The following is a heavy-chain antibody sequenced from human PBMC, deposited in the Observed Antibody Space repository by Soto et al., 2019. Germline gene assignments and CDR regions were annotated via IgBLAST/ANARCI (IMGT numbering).Heavy chain of an antibody. CDR1: GGTFSSYA. CDR3: ANTKYYYDSIGYYPLVGYVAFDI. Sequence: SVKVSCKASGGTFSSYAISWVRQAPGQGLEWMGGIIPIFGTANYAQKFQGRVTITADESTSTAYMELSSLRSDDTDVYFCANTKYYYDSIGYYPLVGYVAFDIWGPGKMVT. J-gene: IGHJ3*02. D-gene: IGHD3-22*01. CDR2: IIPIFGTA. V-gene: IGHV1-69*13.